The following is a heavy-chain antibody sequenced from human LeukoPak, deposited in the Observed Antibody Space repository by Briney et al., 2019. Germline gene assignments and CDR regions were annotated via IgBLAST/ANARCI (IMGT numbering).Heavy chain of an antibody. CDR3: ARSSLAVYFDY. D-gene: IGHD6-19*01. CDR2: VFTRGTT. Sequence: SETLSLTCTVSGGSISSGSYYWDWIRQPAGKRLEWLGHVFTRGTTNYNASLEGRLTISLDTARNQFSLYLSSVTAADTAMYFCARSSLAVYFDYWGQGTLVTASS. CDR1: GGSISSGSYY. J-gene: IGHJ4*02. V-gene: IGHV4-61*09.